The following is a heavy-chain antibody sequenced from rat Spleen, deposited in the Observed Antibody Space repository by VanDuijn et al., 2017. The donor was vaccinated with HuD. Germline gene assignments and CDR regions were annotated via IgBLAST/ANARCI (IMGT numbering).Heavy chain of an antibody. CDR3: ARQQQLFPKGFAY. V-gene: IGHV5-25*01. CDR2: ISTGGGNT. Sequence: EVQLVESGGGLVQPGRSMRLSCAASEFTFSDYYMAWVRQAPTKGLEWVASISTGGGNTFYRDSVKGRFTISRDNARSTLYLQMDSLRSEDTATYFCARQQQLFPKGFAYWGQGTLVTVSS. CDR1: EFTFSDYY. J-gene: IGHJ3*01. D-gene: IGHD1-2*01.